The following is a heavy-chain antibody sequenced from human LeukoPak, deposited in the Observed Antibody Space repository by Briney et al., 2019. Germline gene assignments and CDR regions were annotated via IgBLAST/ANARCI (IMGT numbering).Heavy chain of an antibody. V-gene: IGHV3-21*01. CDR3: ARDPLADADY. CDR1: GFTFSSYS. CDR2: ISSSSSYI. Sequence: GGSLRLSCAASGFTFSSYSMNWVRQAPGKGLEWVSSISSSSSYICYADSVKGRFTISRDNAKNSLYLQMNSLRAEDTAVYYCARDPLADADYWGQGTLATVSS. J-gene: IGHJ4*02.